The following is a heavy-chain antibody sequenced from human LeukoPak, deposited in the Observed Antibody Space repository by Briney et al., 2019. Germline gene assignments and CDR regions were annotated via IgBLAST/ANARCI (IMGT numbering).Heavy chain of an antibody. CDR1: GYTFTIYA. Sequence: ASVNVSCKASGYTFTIYAMHWVRQAPGQRLEWMGMINAGNGDTKDSQRFQGRVTIIGDTSASIAYMDLSSLRSKDRDVCSCAGGGGYSSSWYLFDYWGQGTLVTVSS. V-gene: IGHV1-3*01. CDR3: AGGGGYSSSWYLFDY. J-gene: IGHJ4*02. CDR2: INAGNGDT. D-gene: IGHD6-13*01.